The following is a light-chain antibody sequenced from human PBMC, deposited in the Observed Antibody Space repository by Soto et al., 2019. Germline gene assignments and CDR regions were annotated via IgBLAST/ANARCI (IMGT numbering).Light chain of an antibody. CDR1: QRITGW. V-gene: IGKV1-12*01. CDR2: DAS. Sequence: DIQLTQSPSTLSASVGDRVTITCRASQRITGWLAWYQQKPGKAPKLLIFDASTLESGVPPRFTGSGSGTDFTLTISSLQPEDCAIYFCQQANSFPITFGQGTRLEIK. CDR3: QQANSFPIT. J-gene: IGKJ5*01.